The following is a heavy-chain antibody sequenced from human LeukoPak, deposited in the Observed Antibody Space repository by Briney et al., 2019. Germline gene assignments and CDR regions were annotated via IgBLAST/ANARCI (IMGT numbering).Heavy chain of an antibody. CDR1: GFTFSDYY. D-gene: IGHD4-23*01. V-gene: IGHV3-11*01. Sequence: GGSLRLSCAASGFTFSDYYMSWIRQAPGKGLEWVSYISSSGTTIYYADSAKGRFTISRDNAKNSLYLQMNSLRAEDTAVYYCARERRIGGNWAHDTFDIWGQGTMVTVSS. CDR2: ISSSGTTI. CDR3: ARERRIGGNWAHDTFDI. J-gene: IGHJ3*02.